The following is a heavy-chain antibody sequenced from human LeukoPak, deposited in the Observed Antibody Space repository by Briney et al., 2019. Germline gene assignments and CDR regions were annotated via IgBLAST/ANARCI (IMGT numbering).Heavy chain of an antibody. CDR3: ARRYFDWRYGMDV. CDR1: GYTFTGYY. CDR2: INPNSGGT. Sequence: ASVKVSCKASGYTFTGYYMHWVRQAPGQGLGWMGWINPNSGGTNYAQKFQGRVTMTRDTSISTAYMELSRLRSDDTAVYYCARRYFDWRYGMDVWGQGTTVTVSS. V-gene: IGHV1-2*02. J-gene: IGHJ6*02. D-gene: IGHD3-9*01.